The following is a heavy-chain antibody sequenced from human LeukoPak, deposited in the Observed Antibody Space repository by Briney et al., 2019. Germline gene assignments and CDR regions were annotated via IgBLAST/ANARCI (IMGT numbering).Heavy chain of an antibody. CDR2: IYSGGST. J-gene: IGHJ3*01. CDR3: ARDLYYYDSSGPSGV. CDR1: GFTVSSNY. D-gene: IGHD3-22*01. Sequence: QSGGSLRLSCAASGFTVSSNYMSWVRQAPGKGLEWVSVIYSGGSTYYADSVKGRFTISRDNSKNTLYLQMNSLRAEDTAVYYCARDLYYYDSSGPSGVWGQGTMVTVSS. V-gene: IGHV3-53*01.